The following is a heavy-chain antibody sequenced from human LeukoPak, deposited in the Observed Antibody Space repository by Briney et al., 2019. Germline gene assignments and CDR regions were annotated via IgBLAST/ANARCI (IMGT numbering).Heavy chain of an antibody. V-gene: IGHV3-9*01. Sequence: GGSLRLSCAASGFTFDDYAMHWVRQAPWKGLEWVSGISWNSGSIGYADSVKGRFTISRDNAKNSLYLQMDSLRAEDTAVYYCARGGIITSYAFEIWGQGAMVTVSS. CDR3: ARGGIITSYAFEI. CDR2: ISWNSGSI. CDR1: GFTFDDYA. J-gene: IGHJ3*02. D-gene: IGHD3-10*01.